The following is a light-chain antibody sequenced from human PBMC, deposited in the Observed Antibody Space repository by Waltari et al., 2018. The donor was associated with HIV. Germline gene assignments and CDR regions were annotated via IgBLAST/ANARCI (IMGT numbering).Light chain of an antibody. CDR1: SNNIGSYA. CDR3: STWDYSLSAYV. CDR2: GDS. Sequence: QSALPQEASVSGSVGQKVTLSCTGNSNNIGSYAVGWYQQISHGAPKAVMFGDSLPSGIPDRFSGSKSGTTASLVISGLQPEDEADYYCSTWDYSLSAYVFGAGTKVTVL. V-gene: IGLV1-36*01. J-gene: IGLJ1*01.